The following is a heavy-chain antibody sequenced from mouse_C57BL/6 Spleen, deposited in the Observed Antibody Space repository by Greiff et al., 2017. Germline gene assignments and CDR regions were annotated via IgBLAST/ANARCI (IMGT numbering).Heavy chain of an antibody. D-gene: IGHD3-2*02. CDR2: ISNGGGST. CDR3: ARHQGAY. Sequence: VQLKESGGGLVQPGGSLKLSCAASGFTFSDYFMYWVRQTPEKRLEWVAYISNGGGSTYYPDTVKGRFTISRDNAKNTLYLQMSRLKSEDTAMYYCARHQGAYWGQGTLVTVSA. J-gene: IGHJ3*01. V-gene: IGHV5-12*01. CDR1: GFTFSDYF.